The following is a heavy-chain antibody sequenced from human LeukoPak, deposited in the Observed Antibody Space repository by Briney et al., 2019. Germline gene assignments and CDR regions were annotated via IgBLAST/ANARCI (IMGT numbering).Heavy chain of an antibody. CDR2: ISGYKGNT. V-gene: IGHV1-18*04. D-gene: IGHD6-19*01. CDR3: AREDSSGWYYFDY. CDR1: GYIFTSYG. Sequence: GASVKVSCEVSGYIFTSYGISWVRQAPGQGLEWMGWISGYKGNTNYAQKFQGRVTMTTETSTSTAYMELRSLRSDDTAVYFCAREDSSGWYYFDYWGQGTLVTVSS. J-gene: IGHJ4*02.